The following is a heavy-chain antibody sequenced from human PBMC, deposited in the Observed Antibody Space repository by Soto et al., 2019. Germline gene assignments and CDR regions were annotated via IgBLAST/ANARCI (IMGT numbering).Heavy chain of an antibody. D-gene: IGHD1-26*01. CDR3: VRGASLNFDY. CDR2: VNWNGGST. V-gene: IGHV3-20*04. J-gene: IGHJ4*02. CDR1: GFTFDDYG. Sequence: EVQLVESGGGVLRPGGSLRLSCAASGFTFDDYGMSWARQAPGKGLEWVSGVNWNGGSTGYADSVKGRFTISRHNAKNSLYLQMNSLRAEDTAFYYCVRGASLNFDYWGQGTLVTVSS.